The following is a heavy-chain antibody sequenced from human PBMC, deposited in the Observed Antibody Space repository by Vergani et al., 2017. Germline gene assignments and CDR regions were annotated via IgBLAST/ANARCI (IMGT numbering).Heavy chain of an antibody. CDR3: GRGWGGFGKLLPPGYMDV. V-gene: IGHV1-18*04. D-gene: IGHD3-10*01. CDR2: ISAYNGNT. J-gene: IGHJ6*03. CDR1: GYTFTSYG. Sequence: QVQLVQSGAEVKKPGASVKVSCKASGYTFTSYGISWVRQAPGQGLEWMGWISAYNGNTNYAQKLQGRVTMTTATSTSTAYMELRSLGSDDTAVYCCGRGWGGFGKLLPPGYMDVWGKGTTVTVSS.